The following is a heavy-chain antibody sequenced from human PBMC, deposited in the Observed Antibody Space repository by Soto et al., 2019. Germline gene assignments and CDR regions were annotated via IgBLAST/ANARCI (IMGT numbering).Heavy chain of an antibody. V-gene: IGHV4-34*01. D-gene: IGHD6-25*01. J-gene: IGHJ6*02. CDR2: INHSGST. Sequence: KPSETLSLTCAVYGGSFSGYYWSWIRQPPGKGLEWIGEINHSGSTNYNPSLKSRVTISVDTSKNQFSLKLSSVTAADTAVYYCARGVGASGWHYYYYYGMDVWGQGTTVTVSS. CDR3: ARGVGASGWHYYYYYGMDV. CDR1: GGSFSGYY.